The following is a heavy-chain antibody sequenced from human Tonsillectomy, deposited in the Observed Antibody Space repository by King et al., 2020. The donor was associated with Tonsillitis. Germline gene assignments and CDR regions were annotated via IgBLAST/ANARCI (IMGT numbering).Heavy chain of an antibody. J-gene: IGHJ4*02. CDR2: FDPEDGET. D-gene: IGHD6-13*01. V-gene: IGHV1-24*01. Sequence: VHLVQSGAEVKKPGASVTVSCKVSGYTLTEFSMLWVRQAPGKGLEWIGGFDPEDGETIYAQKFKGRVSMTEDTSTDTAYMELSSLRSGDTAVYYCARGVIAAAGSWYFDYWGQGTLVTVSS. CDR1: GYTLTEFS. CDR3: ARGVIAAAGSWYFDY.